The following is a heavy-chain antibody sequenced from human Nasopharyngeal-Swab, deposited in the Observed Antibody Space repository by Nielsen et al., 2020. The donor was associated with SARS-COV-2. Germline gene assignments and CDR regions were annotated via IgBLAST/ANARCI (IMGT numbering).Heavy chain of an antibody. J-gene: IGHJ5*01. CDR3: ARGLVDVNMMLVVIGFSYWLDS. CDR1: GGSINIHY. Sequence: SETLSLTCSVSGGSINIHYWSWIRQPPGKGLEWLGYISYSGTTNYNPSLKSRVTISVDTSKNQFSLNLSSVTAADTAVYYCARGLVDVNMMLVVIGFSYWLDSWGQGTLVTVSS. CDR2: ISYSGTT. D-gene: IGHD3-22*01. V-gene: IGHV4-59*11.